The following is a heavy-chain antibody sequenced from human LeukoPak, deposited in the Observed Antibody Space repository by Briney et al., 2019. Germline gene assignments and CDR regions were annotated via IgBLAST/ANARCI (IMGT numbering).Heavy chain of an antibody. CDR1: GFTFSAYA. Sequence: GGSLRLSCEASGFTFSAYAMTWVRQAPGKGLEWVSSIGSDNKPHYSESVKGRFAISRDNSKSMLFLQLNSLRAEDTALYYCAKQLAVAGTPVFDYWSQGTLVTVSS. D-gene: IGHD6-19*01. CDR2: IGSDNKP. J-gene: IGHJ4*02. CDR3: AKQLAVAGTPVFDY. V-gene: IGHV3-23*05.